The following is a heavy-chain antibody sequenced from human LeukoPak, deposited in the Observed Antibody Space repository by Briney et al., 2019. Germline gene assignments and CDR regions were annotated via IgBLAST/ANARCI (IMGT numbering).Heavy chain of an antibody. Sequence: PSETLSLTCAVYGGSFSGYYWSWIRQPPGKGLEWIGEINHSGGTNYNPSLKSRVTISVDTSKNQFSLKLSSVTAADTAVYYCARLGYYGSGRSNWFDPWGQGTLVTVSS. CDR2: INHSGGT. J-gene: IGHJ5*02. CDR3: ARLGYYGSGRSNWFDP. V-gene: IGHV4-34*01. CDR1: GGSFSGYY. D-gene: IGHD3-10*01.